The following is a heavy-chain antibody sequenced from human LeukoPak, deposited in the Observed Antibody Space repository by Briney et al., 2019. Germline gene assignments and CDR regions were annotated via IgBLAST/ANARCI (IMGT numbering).Heavy chain of an antibody. CDR2: ISYDGSNK. J-gene: IGHJ6*02. Sequence: GGSLRLSCAASGFTFSSYGMHWVRQAPGKGLEWVAVISYDGSNKYYADSVKGRFTISRDNSNNTLYLQMNSLRAEDTAVYYCAKEYCSSTSCYGGMDVWGQGTTVTVSS. D-gene: IGHD2-2*01. V-gene: IGHV3-30*18. CDR3: AKEYCSSTSCYGGMDV. CDR1: GFTFSSYG.